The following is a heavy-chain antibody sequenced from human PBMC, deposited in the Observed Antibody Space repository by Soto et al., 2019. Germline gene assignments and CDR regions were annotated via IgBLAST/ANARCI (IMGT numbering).Heavy chain of an antibody. CDR2: IYYSGST. Sequence: QVQLQESGPGLVKPSETLSHTCTVSGGSISSFYWSWIRQPPGKGLEWIGNIYYSGSTNYNPSLRSRVTISVDTSKNQFSLKMSSVTAADTAVYYCASVNSGSCDYWGQGTLVTVST. CDR3: ASVNSGSCDY. V-gene: IGHV4-59*01. D-gene: IGHD1-26*01. J-gene: IGHJ4*02. CDR1: GGSISSFY.